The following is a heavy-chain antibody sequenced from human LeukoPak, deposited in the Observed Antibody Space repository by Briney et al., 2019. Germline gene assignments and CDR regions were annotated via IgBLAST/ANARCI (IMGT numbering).Heavy chain of an antibody. CDR1: GGSISSYY. V-gene: IGHV4-59*12. Sequence: SETLSLTCTVSGGSISSYYWSWIRQPPGKGLEWIGYIYYSGSTNYNPSLKSRVTISVDTSKNQFSLKLSSVTAADTAVYYCARVSRGRRVPRGAFDIWGQGTMVTVSS. J-gene: IGHJ3*02. CDR2: IYYSGST. CDR3: ARVSRGRRVPRGAFDI. D-gene: IGHD2-15*01.